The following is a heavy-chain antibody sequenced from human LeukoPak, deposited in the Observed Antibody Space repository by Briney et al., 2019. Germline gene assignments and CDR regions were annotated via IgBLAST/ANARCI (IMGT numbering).Heavy chain of an antibody. Sequence: GGSLRLSCAASGFTFSSHWMTWVRQAPGKGLEFVANLNQDGNVWNYVDSVRGRFTISRDNAKNSVHLQLNSLRVEDTAVYYCARDWGWTTFDSWGQGTLDAVSS. CDR1: GFTFSSHW. CDR2: LNQDGNVW. J-gene: IGHJ4*02. V-gene: IGHV3-7*01. CDR3: ARDWGWTTFDS. D-gene: IGHD3-16*01.